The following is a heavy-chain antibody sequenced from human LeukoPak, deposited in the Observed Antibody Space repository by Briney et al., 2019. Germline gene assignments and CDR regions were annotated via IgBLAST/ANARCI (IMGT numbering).Heavy chain of an antibody. CDR1: GYSISSGYY. V-gene: IGHV4-38-2*02. CDR2: IYHSGST. Sequence: SETLSLTCTVSGYSISSGYYWGWIRPPPGKGLEWIGSIYHSGSTYYNLSLKSRVTISVDTSKHQFSLKLSSVTAADTAVYYCAREDSSGYYYLLNWFDPWGQGTLVTVSS. J-gene: IGHJ5*02. D-gene: IGHD3-22*01. CDR3: AREDSSGYYYLLNWFDP.